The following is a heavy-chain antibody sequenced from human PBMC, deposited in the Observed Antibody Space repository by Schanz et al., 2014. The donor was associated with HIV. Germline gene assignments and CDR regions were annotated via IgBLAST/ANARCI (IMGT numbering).Heavy chain of an antibody. J-gene: IGHJ4*02. Sequence: QVQLVESGGGVVQPGRSLRLSCAASGFTFSSYGMHWVRQAPGKGLEWVAVIWHDGSSKYYGDSVKGRFTISRDNSKNTLYLQMNRLRTEDTALYYCAKGASPYHDSSGFYPDYWSQGTLVTVSS. V-gene: IGHV3-33*06. D-gene: IGHD3-22*01. CDR3: AKGASPYHDSSGFYPDY. CDR1: GFTFSSYG. CDR2: IWHDGSSK.